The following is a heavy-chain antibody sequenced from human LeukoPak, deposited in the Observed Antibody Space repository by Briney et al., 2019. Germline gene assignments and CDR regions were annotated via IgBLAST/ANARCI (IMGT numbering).Heavy chain of an antibody. CDR1: GGSISSSSYY. CDR2: IYYSGST. D-gene: IGHD5-18*01. J-gene: IGHJ4*02. CDR3: ARGVRGGAGVYSYGFYFDY. V-gene: IGHV4-39*07. Sequence: PSETLSLTCTVSGGSISSSSYYWGWIRQPPGKGLEWIGSIYYSGSTYYNPPLKSRVTISVDTSKNQFSRKLSSVTAADTAVYYCARGVRGGAGVYSYGFYFDYWGQGTPLIVSS.